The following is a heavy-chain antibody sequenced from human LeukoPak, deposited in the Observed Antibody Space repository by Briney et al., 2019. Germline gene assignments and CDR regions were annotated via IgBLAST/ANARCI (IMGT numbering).Heavy chain of an antibody. CDR3: ARDLYSSSRNYYYYYMDV. CDR1: GYTFTCYY. J-gene: IGHJ6*03. V-gene: IGHV1-2*02. Sequence: ASVKVSCKASGYTFTCYYMHWVRQAPGQGLEWMGWINPNSGGTNYAQKFQGRVTMTRDTSISTAYMELSRLRSDDTAVYYCARDLYSSSRNYYYYYMDVWGKGTTVTVSS. CDR2: INPNSGGT. D-gene: IGHD6-13*01.